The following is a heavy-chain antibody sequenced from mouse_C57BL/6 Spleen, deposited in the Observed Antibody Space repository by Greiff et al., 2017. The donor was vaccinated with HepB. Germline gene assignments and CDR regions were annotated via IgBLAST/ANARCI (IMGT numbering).Heavy chain of an antibody. CDR3: VRSYYSSYYAMDY. Sequence: EVQVVESGGGLVQPKGSLKLSCAASGFSFNTYAMNWVRQAPGKGLEWVARIRSKSNNYATYYADSVKDRFTISRDDSESMLYLQMNNLKTEDTAMYYCVRSYYSSYYAMDYWGQGTSVTVSS. J-gene: IGHJ4*01. V-gene: IGHV10-1*01. D-gene: IGHD2-12*01. CDR1: GFSFNTYA. CDR2: IRSKSNNYAT.